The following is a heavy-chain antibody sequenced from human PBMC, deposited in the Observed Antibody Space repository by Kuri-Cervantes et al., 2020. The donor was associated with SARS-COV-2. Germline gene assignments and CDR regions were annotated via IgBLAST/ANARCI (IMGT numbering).Heavy chain of an antibody. D-gene: IGHD2-21*01. Sequence: GESLKISCVASGFNFSTADMHWVRQAPGKGLEWVTFISSDGKNKKCMASGKGRFTISRDNSQNTLYLQMKSLRGEDTAIYYCAKDRAGVHDFWGQGTLVTVSS. CDR2: ISSDGKNK. CDR3: AKDRAGVHDF. J-gene: IGHJ4*02. V-gene: IGHV3-30*18. CDR1: GFNFSTAD.